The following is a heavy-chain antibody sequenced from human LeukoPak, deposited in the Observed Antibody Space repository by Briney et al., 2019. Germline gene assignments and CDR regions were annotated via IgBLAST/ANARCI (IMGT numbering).Heavy chain of an antibody. CDR2: VSSNGAKT. V-gene: IGHV3-23*01. CDR1: GFTFSSYA. D-gene: IGHD3-3*01. J-gene: IGHJ4*02. Sequence: GGSLRLSCAASGFTFSSYAITWVRQAPGKGLEWVSAVSSNGAKTYYADSVKGRFTISRDNTKNSLYLQMNSLRAEDTAVFYCARDQYDTWSRRGNFDSWGQGTLVIVSS. CDR3: ARDQYDTWSRRGNFDS.